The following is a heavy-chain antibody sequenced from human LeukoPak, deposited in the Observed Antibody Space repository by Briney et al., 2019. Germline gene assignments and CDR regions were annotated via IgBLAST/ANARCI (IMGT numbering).Heavy chain of an antibody. Sequence: PGRSLRLSCAASGFTFSSYGMHWVRQAPGKGLEWVAVISYDGSNKYHADSVKGRFTISRDNSKNTLYLQMNSLRAEDTAVYYCAREGRIVALDYWGQGTLVTVSS. CDR2: ISYDGSNK. D-gene: IGHD5-12*01. CDR1: GFTFSSYG. J-gene: IGHJ4*02. V-gene: IGHV3-30*03. CDR3: AREGRIVALDY.